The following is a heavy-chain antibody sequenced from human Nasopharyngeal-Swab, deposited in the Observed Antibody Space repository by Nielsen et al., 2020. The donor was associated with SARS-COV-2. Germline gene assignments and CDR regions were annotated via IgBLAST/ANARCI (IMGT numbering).Heavy chain of an antibody. CDR1: GYTLTELS. CDR2: FYPEDGET. D-gene: IGHD6-19*01. CDR3: ATGPAVAGTSNWFDP. Sequence: ASVKVSCKVSGYTLTELSMHWVRQAPGKGLEWMGGFYPEDGETIYAQKFQGRVTMTEDTSTDTAYMELSSLRSEDTAVYYCATGPAVAGTSNWFDPWGQGTLVTVSS. V-gene: IGHV1-24*01. J-gene: IGHJ5*02.